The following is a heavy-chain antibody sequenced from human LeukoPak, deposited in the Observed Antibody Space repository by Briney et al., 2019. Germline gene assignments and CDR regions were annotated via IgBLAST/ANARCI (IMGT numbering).Heavy chain of an antibody. V-gene: IGHV1-69*04. J-gene: IGHJ4*02. CDR3: ARAPGLHRKYYFDY. CDR1: GGTFSSYA. Sequence: GASVKVSCKASGGTFSSYAISWVRQAPGQGLEWIGRIIPILGIANYAQKFQGRVTITADKSTSTAYMELSSLRSEDTAVYYCARAPGLHRKYYFDYWGQGTLVTVSS. CDR2: IIPILGIA. D-gene: IGHD1-14*01.